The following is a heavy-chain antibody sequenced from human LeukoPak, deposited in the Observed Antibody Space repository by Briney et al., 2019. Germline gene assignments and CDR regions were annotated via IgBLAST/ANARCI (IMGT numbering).Heavy chain of an antibody. CDR2: ISSSGSTI. D-gene: IGHD1-1*01. J-gene: IGHJ4*02. CDR1: GFTFSSYE. CDR3: ARVGSGTTGPLSDY. Sequence: GGSLRLSCAASGFTFSSYEMNWVRQAPGEGLEWVSYISSSGSTIYYADSVKGRFTISRDNAKNSLYLQMNRLRAEDTAVYYCARVGSGTTGPLSDYWGQGTLVTVSS. V-gene: IGHV3-48*03.